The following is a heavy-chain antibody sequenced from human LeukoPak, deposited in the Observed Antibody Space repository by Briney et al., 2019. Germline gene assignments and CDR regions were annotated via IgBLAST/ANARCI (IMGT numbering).Heavy chain of an antibody. J-gene: IGHJ3*02. CDR2: IIPILGIA. Sequence: SVKVSCKASGGTFSSYAISWVLQAPGQGLEWMGRIIPILGIANYAQKFQGRVTITADKSTSTAYMELSSLRSEDTAVYYCARDSIAVAGNDAFDIWGQGTMVTVSS. V-gene: IGHV1-69*04. D-gene: IGHD6-19*01. CDR1: GGTFSSYA. CDR3: ARDSIAVAGNDAFDI.